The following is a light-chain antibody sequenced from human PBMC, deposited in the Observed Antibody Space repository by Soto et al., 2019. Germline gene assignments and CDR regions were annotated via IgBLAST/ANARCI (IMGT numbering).Light chain of an antibody. CDR2: ENN. CDR1: SSNIAYNY. CDR3: GTWDSSLTSGV. V-gene: IGLV1-51*01. Sequence: QSVLTQPPSVSAAPGQRVTISCSGSSSNIAYNYVSWYQRLPGTAPRLLIYENNKRPSGIPDRFSGSKSGTSATLGITGLQAGDEAEYFCGTWDSSLTSGVFGGGTKLTVL. J-gene: IGLJ3*02.